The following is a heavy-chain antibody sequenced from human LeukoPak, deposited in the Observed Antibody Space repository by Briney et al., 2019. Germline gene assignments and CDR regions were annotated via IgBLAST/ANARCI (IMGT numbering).Heavy chain of an antibody. CDR2: IYYSGST. V-gene: IGHV4-39*06. CDR3: ARGKTFEVVNYFDY. D-gene: IGHD3-3*01. CDR1: GGSISSGSYY. Sequence: PSETLSLTCTVSGGSISSGSYYWGWIRQPPGKGLEWIGSIYYSGSTYYNPSLKSRITISLDTSKNQFPLKLNSVTAADTAVYYCARGKTFEVVNYFDYWGQGTLVTVSS. J-gene: IGHJ4*02.